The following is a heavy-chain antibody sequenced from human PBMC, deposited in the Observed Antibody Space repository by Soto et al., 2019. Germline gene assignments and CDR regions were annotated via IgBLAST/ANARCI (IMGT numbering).Heavy chain of an antibody. Sequence: PSETLSLTCAVYGGSFSGYYWSWIRQPPGKGLEWIGEINHSGSTNYNPSLKSRVTISVDTSKNQFSLKLSSVTAADTAVYYCARLGYDFWSGLPDPPRLNWFDPWGQGTLVTVSS. CDR1: GGSFSGYY. D-gene: IGHD3-3*01. CDR3: ARLGYDFWSGLPDPPRLNWFDP. J-gene: IGHJ5*02. CDR2: INHSGST. V-gene: IGHV4-34*01.